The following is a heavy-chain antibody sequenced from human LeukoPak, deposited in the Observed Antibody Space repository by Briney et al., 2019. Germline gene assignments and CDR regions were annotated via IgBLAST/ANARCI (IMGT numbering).Heavy chain of an antibody. D-gene: IGHD1-26*01. Sequence: ASVKVSCKTSGYTFTTYGLSWVRQARGQGLEWMGWISGHNGNTNYAHKFQGRVSMTTDTPTRTAYMELRSLRSDDTAMYYCARGRYSGSYTLFDYWGQGILVTVSS. CDR3: ARGRYSGSYTLFDY. V-gene: IGHV1-18*01. CDR2: ISGHNGNT. CDR1: GYTFTTYG. J-gene: IGHJ4*02.